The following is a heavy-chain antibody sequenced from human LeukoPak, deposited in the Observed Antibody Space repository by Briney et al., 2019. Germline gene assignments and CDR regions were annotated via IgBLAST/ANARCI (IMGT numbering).Heavy chain of an antibody. CDR1: GFTFSTSG. V-gene: IGHV3-64*02. CDR2: ISSNGGST. Sequence: GRSLRLSCAASGFTFSTSGMHWVRQAPGKGLEYVSAISSNGGSTYYADSVKGRFTISRDNSKNTLYLQMGSLRAEDMAVYYCAREMEDGGGFDPWGQGTLVTVSS. J-gene: IGHJ5*02. CDR3: AREMEDGGGFDP. D-gene: IGHD4-23*01.